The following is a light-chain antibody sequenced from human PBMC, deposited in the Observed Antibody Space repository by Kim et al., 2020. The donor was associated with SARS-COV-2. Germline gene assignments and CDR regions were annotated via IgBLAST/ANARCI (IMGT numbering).Light chain of an antibody. J-gene: IGKJ1*01. CDR3: QQYASSPRT. V-gene: IGKV3-20*01. CDR2: GAS. Sequence: EIVLTQSPGSLSLSPGERATLSCGASQSVNNNYLGWFQQKPGQPPRVLIYGASSRATGIPDRFSGSGSGTDFTLTISRLEPEDFAAYYCQQYASSPRTFGQGTKVDIK. CDR1: QSVNNNY.